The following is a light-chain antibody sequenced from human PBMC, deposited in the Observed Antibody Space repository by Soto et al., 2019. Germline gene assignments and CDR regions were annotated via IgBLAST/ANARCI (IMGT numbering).Light chain of an antibody. Sequence: EIVLTQSPGTLSLSPGERATLSCRASQSVSSSDLAWYQQKPGQAPRLLIYGASSRAPGIPDRFSGSGSGTDFTLTISRLEPEDFAVYYCQQYGSSPPYTFGQGTKLEIK. CDR3: QQYGSSPPYT. J-gene: IGKJ2*01. V-gene: IGKV3-20*01. CDR1: QSVSSSD. CDR2: GAS.